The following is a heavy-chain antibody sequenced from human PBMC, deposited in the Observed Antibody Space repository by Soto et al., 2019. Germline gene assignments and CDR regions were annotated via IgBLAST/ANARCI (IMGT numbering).Heavy chain of an antibody. J-gene: IGHJ5*02. CDR3: ARDSVEMGTIPS. V-gene: IGHV3-30-3*01. CDR2: ISDDGNNK. Sequence: QVQMVESGGGVVQPGRSLRLSCVASGFTFSTYAMHWVRQAPGKGLEWVAFISDDGNNKYYADSVKGRITISRDNSKNTLSLQMNSMRAEDTAVYFWARDSVEMGTIPSWGQGTLVTVSS. CDR1: GFTFSTYA. D-gene: IGHD1-1*01.